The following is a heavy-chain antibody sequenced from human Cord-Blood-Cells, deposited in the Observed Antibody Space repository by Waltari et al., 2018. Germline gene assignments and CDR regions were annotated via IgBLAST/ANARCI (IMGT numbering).Heavy chain of an antibody. CDR3: ARDVYSSSWYYYYGMDV. D-gene: IGHD6-13*01. CDR1: GYTFTSYG. V-gene: IGHV1-18*01. Sequence: QVQLVQSGAEVNNPGASVKVSCTASGYTFTSYGISWVRRASGQGLEWMGWISAYNGNTNYAQKLQGRVTMTTDTTTSTAYMELRSLRSDDTALYYCARDVYSSSWYYYYGMDVWGQGTTVTVSS. J-gene: IGHJ6*02. CDR2: ISAYNGNT.